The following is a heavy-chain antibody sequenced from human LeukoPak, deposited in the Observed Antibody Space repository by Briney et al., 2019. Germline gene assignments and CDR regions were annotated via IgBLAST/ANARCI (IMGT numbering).Heavy chain of an antibody. D-gene: IGHD6-19*01. Sequence: SETLSLTCTVSGGSISSYYWSWIRQPPGKGLEWIGYIYYSGSTNYNPSLKSRVTISVDTSKNQFSLKLSSVTAADTAVYYCAXXXXXGWYGSHLNWFDPWGQGTLVTVSS. J-gene: IGHJ5*02. CDR1: GGSISSYY. CDR3: AXXXXXGWYGSHLNWFDP. V-gene: IGHV4-59*08. CDR2: IYYSGST.